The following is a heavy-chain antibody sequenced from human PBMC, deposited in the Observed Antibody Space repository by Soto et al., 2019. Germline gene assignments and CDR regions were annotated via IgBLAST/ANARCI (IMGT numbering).Heavy chain of an antibody. Sequence: SETLSLTCTVSGGSTSSYYWSWIRQPPGKGLEWIGYIYYSGSTNYNPSLKSRVTISVDTSKNQFSLKLSSVTAADTAVYYCARSGYYRSNWFEPWGQGTLVSVSS. D-gene: IGHD3-3*01. V-gene: IGHV4-59*01. J-gene: IGHJ5*02. CDR2: IYYSGST. CDR3: ARSGYYRSNWFEP. CDR1: GGSTSSYY.